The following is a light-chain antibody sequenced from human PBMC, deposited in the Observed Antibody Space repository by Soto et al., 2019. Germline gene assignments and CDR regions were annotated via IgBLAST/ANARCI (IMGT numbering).Light chain of an antibody. Sequence: DVVLTQSPLFLPVTLGQPASISCRSSQSLVYSDGDTFLSWFQQRPGQSPRRLIYKVSNRDTGVPVRFSGSGSGTDFTLKISRVEAEDVGVYFCMLAIYWPFTFGPGTKVDIK. CDR3: MLAIYWPFT. CDR2: KVS. J-gene: IGKJ3*01. V-gene: IGKV2-30*01. CDR1: QSLVYSDGDTF.